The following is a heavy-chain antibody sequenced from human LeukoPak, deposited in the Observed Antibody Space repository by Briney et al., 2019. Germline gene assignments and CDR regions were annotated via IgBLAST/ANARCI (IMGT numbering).Heavy chain of an antibody. D-gene: IGHD2-2*01. CDR2: IIPIFGTA. V-gene: IGHV1-69*13. Sequence: ASVKVSCKASGGTFISYAISWLRQAPGQGLEWMGGIIPIFGTANYAQKFQGRVTITADESTSTAYMELSSLRSEDTAVYYCATGEVVPAAIFDYWGQGTLVTVSS. CDR3: ATGEVVPAAIFDY. J-gene: IGHJ4*02. CDR1: GGTFISYA.